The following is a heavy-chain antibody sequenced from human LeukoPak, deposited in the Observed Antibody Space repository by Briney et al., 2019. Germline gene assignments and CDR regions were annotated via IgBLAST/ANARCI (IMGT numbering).Heavy chain of an antibody. CDR1: GYTFTSYT. Sequence: ASVKVSCKASGYTFTSYTKNWVRPAPRQGLEWMGWINTNTGKPTYAQGFTGRFVFSLDTSVSTAYLQISSLKAEDTAVYYCATPPGIAAADQQWFYYYYYMDVWGKGTTVTVSS. CDR2: INTNTGKP. D-gene: IGHD6-13*01. V-gene: IGHV7-4-1*02. J-gene: IGHJ6*03. CDR3: ATPPGIAAADQQWFYYYYYMDV.